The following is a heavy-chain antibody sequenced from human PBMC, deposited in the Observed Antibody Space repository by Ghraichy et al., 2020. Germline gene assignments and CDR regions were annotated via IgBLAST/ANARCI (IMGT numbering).Heavy chain of an antibody. CDR3: ARDCNYYDSAGYSKRAFDI. J-gene: IGHJ3*02. CDR1: GDSINSASCY. CDR2: ISQTGRS. V-gene: IGHV4-38-2*02. Sequence: SETLSLTCTVSGDSINSASCYWGWLRQPQPPGKVLEWIATISQTGRSYYNPSLWSRVSISIDASDQFSLKLGSVTAADTAVFYCARDCNYYDSAGYSKRAFDIWGLGTMVTVSS. D-gene: IGHD3-22*01.